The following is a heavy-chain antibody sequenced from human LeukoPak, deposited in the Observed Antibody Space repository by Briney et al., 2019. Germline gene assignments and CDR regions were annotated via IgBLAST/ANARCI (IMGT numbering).Heavy chain of an antibody. D-gene: IGHD2-15*01. V-gene: IGHV3-9*03. CDR2: ISWNSGSI. Sequence: GRSLRLSCAASGSTFDDYAMHWVRQAPGKGLEWVSGISWNSGSIGYADSVKGRFTISRDNAKNSLYLQMNSLRAEDMALYYCAKADVVAATLGAFDIWGQGTMVTVSS. CDR3: AKADVVAATLGAFDI. J-gene: IGHJ3*02. CDR1: GSTFDDYA.